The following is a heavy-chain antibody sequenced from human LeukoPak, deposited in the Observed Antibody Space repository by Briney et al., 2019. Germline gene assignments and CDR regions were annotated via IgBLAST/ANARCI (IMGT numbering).Heavy chain of an antibody. V-gene: IGHV3-30-3*01. CDR1: GFTFSSYA. D-gene: IGHD2-2*02. CDR2: ISYDGSNK. J-gene: IGHJ4*02. Sequence: PGRSLRLSCAASGFTFSSYAMHWVRQAPGKGLEWVAVISYDGSNKYYADSVKGRFTISRDNSKNTLYLQMNSLRAEDTAVYYCAREGLGYCSSTSCYMIYWGQGTLVTVSS. CDR3: AREGLGYCSSTSCYMIY.